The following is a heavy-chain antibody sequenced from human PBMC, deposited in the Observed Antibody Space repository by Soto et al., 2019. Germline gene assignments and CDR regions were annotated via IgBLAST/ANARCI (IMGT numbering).Heavy chain of an antibody. J-gene: IGHJ6*02. CDR2: VTANGGST. CDR3: ASLGVGDWANYYYYYGMDV. V-gene: IGHV3-23*01. Sequence: EVQLLESGGGFVQPGGSLRLSCAATGFTFSVYAMTWVRQAPGKGLEWVSAVTANGGSTYSADSVKGRFTISRDNSKNTLFLQMNSLRAEETAVYYCASLGVGDWANYYYYYGMDVWGQGTTVTVSS. CDR1: GFTFSVYA. D-gene: IGHD2-21*02.